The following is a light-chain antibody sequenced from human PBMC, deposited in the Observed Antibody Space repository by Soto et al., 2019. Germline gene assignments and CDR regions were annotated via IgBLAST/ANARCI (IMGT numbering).Light chain of an antibody. Sequence: EIVLTQSPATLSLSPGERATLSCRASQSVSSSLAWYQQKPGQAPRLLIYDASNRATGIPARFSGSGSGTVFTLTFTSLESEDFAVYYCQQRSNWPLTFVGGTKVDIK. CDR2: DAS. V-gene: IGKV3-11*01. J-gene: IGKJ4*01. CDR1: QSVSSS. CDR3: QQRSNWPLT.